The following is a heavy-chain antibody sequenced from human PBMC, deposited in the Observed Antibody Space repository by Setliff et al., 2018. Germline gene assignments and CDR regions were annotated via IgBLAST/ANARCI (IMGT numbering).Heavy chain of an antibody. Sequence: PSEPLSLTCAVSGFSITNGYYWGWIRQSPGRGLEWIANIFQSGITFYNPSLKSRVTMSLDTSTNQFSLKLRSVTAADTAVYYCARLGGLLVATMPFDYWGQGIPVTVSS. J-gene: IGHJ4*02. CDR1: GFSITNGYY. CDR2: IFQSGIT. D-gene: IGHD5-12*01. V-gene: IGHV4-38-2*01. CDR3: ARLGGLLVATMPFDY.